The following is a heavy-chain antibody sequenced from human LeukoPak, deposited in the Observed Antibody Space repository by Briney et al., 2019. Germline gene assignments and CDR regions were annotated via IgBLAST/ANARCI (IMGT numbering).Heavy chain of an antibody. Sequence: SVKVSCKASGGTFNSYAISWVRQAPGQGLEWMGGIIPIFGTANYAQKFQGRVTITADKSTSTAYMELSSLRSEDTAVYYCARDALRYFDWLYYWGQGTLVTVSS. D-gene: IGHD3-9*01. V-gene: IGHV1-69*06. CDR3: ARDALRYFDWLYY. CDR2: IIPIFGTA. CDR1: GGTFNSYA. J-gene: IGHJ4*02.